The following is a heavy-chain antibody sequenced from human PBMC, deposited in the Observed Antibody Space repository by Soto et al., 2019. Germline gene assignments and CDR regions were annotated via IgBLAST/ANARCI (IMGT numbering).Heavy chain of an antibody. Sequence: QVQLVQSGAEVQKPGSSVKVSCKGSGGFNSYSISWVRQAPGQGPEWMVGIIPIFATPTYAQKFQGRVTITADKSTSTAYMELSRLTSEDTAVYYCARGGPVIIPAATNWFDPWGQGTLVSVSS. CDR3: ARGGPVIIPAATNWFDP. V-gene: IGHV1-69*06. CDR1: GGFNSYS. J-gene: IGHJ5*02. D-gene: IGHD2-2*01. CDR2: IIPIFATP.